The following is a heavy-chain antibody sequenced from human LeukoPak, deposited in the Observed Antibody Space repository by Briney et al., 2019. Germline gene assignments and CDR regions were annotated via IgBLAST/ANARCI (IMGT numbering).Heavy chain of an antibody. CDR3: ARGEDYYFDY. V-gene: IGHV3-53*01. D-gene: IGHD3/OR15-3a*01. J-gene: IGHJ4*02. CDR1: GFTVSSIY. CDR2: IYSGGST. Sequence: GGSLRLSCAPSGFTVSSIYMNWVRQAPGKGLEWVSVIYSGGSTYYADSVKGRFTISRDNSKNTLYLQMNSLGAEDTAVYYCARGEDYYFDYWGQGTLVTVSS.